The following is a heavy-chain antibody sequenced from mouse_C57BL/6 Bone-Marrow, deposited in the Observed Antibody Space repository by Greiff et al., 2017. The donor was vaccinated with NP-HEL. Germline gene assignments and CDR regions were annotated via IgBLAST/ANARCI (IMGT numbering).Heavy chain of an antibody. D-gene: IGHD1-1*01. CDR3: AILEYYYFDCNPYF. J-gene: IGHJ1*03. Sequence: QVHVKQSGAELVKPGASVKLSCKASGYTFTEYTIHWVKQRSGQGLEWIGWFYPGSGSIKYNEKFKDKATLTVDKSSSTVYMELSRLTSEDSAVYFCAILEYYYFDCNPYFWCTGTTVTLSS. CDR2: FYPGSGSI. V-gene: IGHV1-62-2*01. CDR1: GYTFTEYT.